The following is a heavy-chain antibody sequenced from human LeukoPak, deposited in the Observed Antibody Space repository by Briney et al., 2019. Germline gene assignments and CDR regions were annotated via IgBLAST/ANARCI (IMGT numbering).Heavy chain of an antibody. V-gene: IGHV3-33*01. D-gene: IGHD4-17*01. CDR2: IWYDGSNK. CDR1: GFTFSSYG. CDR3: ARELSGDQKDYYYYYGMDV. J-gene: IGHJ6*02. Sequence: GRSLRLSCAASGFTFSSYGMHWVRQAPGKGLEWVAVIWYDGSNKYYADSVKGRFTISRDNSKNTLYLQMNSLRAEGTAVYYCARELSGDQKDYYYYYGMDVWGQGNTVTVSS.